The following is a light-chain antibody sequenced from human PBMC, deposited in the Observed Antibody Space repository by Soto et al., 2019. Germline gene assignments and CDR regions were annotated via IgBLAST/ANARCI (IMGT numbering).Light chain of an antibody. CDR1: QSVSSN. Sequence: EIVMTQSPATLSVSPGERATLSCRASQSVSSNLAWYQQKPGQTPRLLIYDTFSRATGIPARFSGSGSGTDFTLTISSLPSEDFAVYYCQQYNNRPLTFGGGTNVEIK. V-gene: IGKV3-15*01. J-gene: IGKJ4*01. CDR3: QQYNNRPLT. CDR2: DTF.